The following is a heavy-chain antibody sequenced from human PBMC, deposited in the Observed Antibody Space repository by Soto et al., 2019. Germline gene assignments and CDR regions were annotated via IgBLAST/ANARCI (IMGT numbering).Heavy chain of an antibody. CDR3: ARLPKGSTVTS. CDR1: GFPFNNYA. CDR2: STGPGGST. Sequence: EVQLLESGGGLVQPGGSLRLSCAGSGFPFNNYAINWVRQGPGKGLEWVAASTGPGGSTYNEDSVKGRFTVSRDNSKNSLFLQMNSLRDEDTAVYYCARLPKGSTVTSWGQGTLVTVSS. V-gene: IGHV3-23*01. D-gene: IGHD4-17*01. J-gene: IGHJ4*02.